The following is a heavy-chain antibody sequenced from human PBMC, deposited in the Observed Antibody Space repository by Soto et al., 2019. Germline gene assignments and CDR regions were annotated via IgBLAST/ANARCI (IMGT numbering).Heavy chain of an antibody. V-gene: IGHV4-59*01. J-gene: IGHJ5*02. Sequence: SETLSLTCTVSGGSISSYYWSWIRQPPGKGLEWIGYIYYSGSTNYNPSLKSRVTISVDTSKNQFSLKLSSVTAADTAVYYCGRFSLAPAGPGGGFDPWGQGTLVTVSS. D-gene: IGHD6-13*01. CDR2: IYYSGST. CDR3: GRFSLAPAGPGGGFDP. CDR1: GGSISSYY.